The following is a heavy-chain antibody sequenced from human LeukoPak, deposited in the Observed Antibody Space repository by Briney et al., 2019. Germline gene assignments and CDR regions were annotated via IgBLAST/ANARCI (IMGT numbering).Heavy chain of an antibody. V-gene: IGHV3-7*05. Sequence: GGSLRLSCAASGFTFSSYWMSWVRQAPGKGLEWVANIKQDGSEKYYGDSVKGRFTISRDNARTSLYLQLNSLRAEDTAVCFCARGESWAFDYWGQGTLVTVSS. CDR2: IKQDGSEK. J-gene: IGHJ4*02. D-gene: IGHD3-10*01. CDR3: ARGESWAFDY. CDR1: GFTFSSYW.